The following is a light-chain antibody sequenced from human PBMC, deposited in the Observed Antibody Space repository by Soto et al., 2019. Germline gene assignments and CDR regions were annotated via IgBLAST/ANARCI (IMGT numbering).Light chain of an antibody. CDR1: TSNIGSNT. Sequence: QTVVTQPPSASGTPGQRVTISCSGSTSNIGSNTVHWYQQLPGTAPTLLIYRNDQRPSGVPARFSGSKSGTSASLAISGLQSDDEADYYCAAWDVSLDEYVFGTGTKLTVL. CDR3: AAWDVSLDEYV. V-gene: IGLV1-44*01. J-gene: IGLJ1*01. CDR2: RND.